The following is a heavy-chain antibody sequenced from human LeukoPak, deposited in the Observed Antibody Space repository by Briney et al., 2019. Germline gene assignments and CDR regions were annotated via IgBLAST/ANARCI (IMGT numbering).Heavy chain of an antibody. CDR3: ARANHGSGTSYHFDH. CDR1: GFTFSSDW. Sequence: GGTLRLSCAASGFTFSSDWMHWVRQAPGKGLVWVSRINGDGSSTRYADSVKGRFTISRDSAKNMLYLEMNTLRAEDTAVYYCARANHGSGTSYHFDHWGQGTLVTVSS. D-gene: IGHD3-10*01. J-gene: IGHJ4*02. V-gene: IGHV3-74*01. CDR2: INGDGSST.